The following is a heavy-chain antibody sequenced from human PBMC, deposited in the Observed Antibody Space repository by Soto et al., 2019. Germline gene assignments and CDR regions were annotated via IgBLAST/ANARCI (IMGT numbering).Heavy chain of an antibody. CDR1: GFSFNNYA. CDR3: VKDVIFRRHEGFDI. V-gene: IGHV3-23*01. Sequence: EVQLLESGGGLVQPGGSLRLSCAASGFSFNNYAMNWVRQAPGKGLEWVSGVSGSGGRSYYADSVKGRFTISGDNSKSTLYLQMNSLSVEDTAAYYCVKDVIFRRHEGFDIWGQGTMVTVSS. CDR2: VSGSGGRS. J-gene: IGHJ3*02.